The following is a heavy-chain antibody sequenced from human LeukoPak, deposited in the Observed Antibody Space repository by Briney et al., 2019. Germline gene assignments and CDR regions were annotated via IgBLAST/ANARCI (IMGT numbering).Heavy chain of an antibody. CDR1: GGSFSGYY. Sequence: PSETLSLTCAVYGGSFSGYYWRWIRQPPGKGLEWIGEINHSRTTNYHPSLNTRVTISVDTSKNQFSLKLSSVTAADTAVYYCARGNSSGWTPHFDYWGQGTLVTVSS. J-gene: IGHJ4*02. CDR2: INHSRTT. CDR3: ARGNSSGWTPHFDY. V-gene: IGHV4-34*01. D-gene: IGHD6-19*01.